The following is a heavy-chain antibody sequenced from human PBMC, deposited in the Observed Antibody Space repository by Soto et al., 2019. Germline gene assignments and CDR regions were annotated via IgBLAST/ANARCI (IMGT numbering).Heavy chain of an antibody. D-gene: IGHD3-10*01. J-gene: IGHJ4*02. CDR1: GFTFSSYS. CDR3: ARELLWFGDRGNYFDY. Sequence: GGSLRLSCAASGFTFSSYSMNWVRQAPGKGLEWVSSISSSSSYIYYADSVKGRFTISRDNAKNSLYLQMNSLRAEDTAVYYCARELLWFGDRGNYFDYWGQGTLVTVSS. V-gene: IGHV3-21*01. CDR2: ISSSSSYI.